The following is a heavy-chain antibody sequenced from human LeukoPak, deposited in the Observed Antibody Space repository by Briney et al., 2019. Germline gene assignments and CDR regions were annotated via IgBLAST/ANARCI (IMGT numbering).Heavy chain of an antibody. CDR1: GYTFTGYY. CDR3: ARGPTSTTDY. V-gene: IGHV1-2*06. CDR2: INPNTGGT. Sequence: ASVKVSCKASGYTFTGYYIHWVRQAPGQGLEWMGRINPNTGGTNYAQKFQGRVTMTRDTSISTTYMELSRLTPDDTAVFYCARGPTSTTDYWGQGTLVTVSS. D-gene: IGHD1-26*01. J-gene: IGHJ4*02.